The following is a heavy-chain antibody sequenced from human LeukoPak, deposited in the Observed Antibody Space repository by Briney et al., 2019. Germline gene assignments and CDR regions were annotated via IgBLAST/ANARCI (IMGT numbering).Heavy chain of an antibody. CDR3: ARNFRVSHYYYMDV. V-gene: IGHV4-34*01. CDR1: GGSLSGYY. D-gene: IGHD2-21*01. J-gene: IGHJ6*03. Sequence: SETLSLTCAVYGGSLSGYYWSWIRQPPGKGLEWIGEINHSGSTNYNPSLKSRVTISVDTSKNQFSLKLSSVTAADTAVYYCARNFRVSHYYYMDVWGKGTTVTVSS. CDR2: INHSGST.